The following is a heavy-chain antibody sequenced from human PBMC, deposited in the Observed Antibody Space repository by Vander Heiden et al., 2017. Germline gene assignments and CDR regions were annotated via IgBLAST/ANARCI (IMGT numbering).Heavy chain of an antibody. D-gene: IGHD6-19*01. CDR3: ASAGYSSGWYEGGFDY. V-gene: IGHV3-30*03. CDR1: GFTFSSYG. CDR2: ISYDGSNK. J-gene: IGHJ4*02. Sequence: QVQLVESGGGVVQPGRSLRLSCAAPGFTFSSYGVHWVRQAPGKGLEWVAVISYDGSNKYYADSVKGRFTISRDNSKNTLYLQMNSLRAEDTAVYYCASAGYSSGWYEGGFDYWGQGTLVTVSS.